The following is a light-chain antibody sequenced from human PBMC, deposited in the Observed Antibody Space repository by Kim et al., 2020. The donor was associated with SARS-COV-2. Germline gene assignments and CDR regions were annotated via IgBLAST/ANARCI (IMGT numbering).Light chain of an antibody. Sequence: EVVMTQSPATLSVSPGERATLSCRASQSVTFSLAWYQQKPGQAPRLLVYGASTRATGIPARVSGSGSGTEFTLTISSLQSEDCAVYYCQQYNNWPRTFGQGTKVDIK. V-gene: IGKV3-15*01. CDR1: QSVTFS. CDR2: GAS. J-gene: IGKJ1*01. CDR3: QQYNNWPRT.